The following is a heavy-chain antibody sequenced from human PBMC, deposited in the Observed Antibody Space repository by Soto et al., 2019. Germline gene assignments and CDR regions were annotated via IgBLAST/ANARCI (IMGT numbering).Heavy chain of an antibody. CDR2: ISSSSSYI. Sequence: EVQLVESGGGLVKPGGSLRLSCAASGFTFSSYSMNWVRQAPGKGLESVSSISSSSSYIYYADSVKGRFTISRDNAKNSLYLQMNSLRAEDTAVYYCARVVIHYYYMDVWGKGTTVTVSS. J-gene: IGHJ6*03. V-gene: IGHV3-21*01. D-gene: IGHD3-22*01. CDR1: GFTFSSYS. CDR3: ARVVIHYYYMDV.